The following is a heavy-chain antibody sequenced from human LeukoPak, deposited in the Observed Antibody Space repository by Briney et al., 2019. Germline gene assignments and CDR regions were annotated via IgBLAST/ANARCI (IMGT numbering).Heavy chain of an antibody. V-gene: IGHV4-34*01. CDR3: ASSRVADY. CDR1: GFTFSNFG. Sequence: GSLRLSCAASGFTFSNFGMAWVRQPPGKGLEWIGEINHSGSTNYNPSLKSRVTISVDTSKNQFSLKLSSVTAADTAVYYCASSRVADYWGQGTLVTVSS. J-gene: IGHJ4*02. CDR2: INHSGST. D-gene: IGHD2-15*01.